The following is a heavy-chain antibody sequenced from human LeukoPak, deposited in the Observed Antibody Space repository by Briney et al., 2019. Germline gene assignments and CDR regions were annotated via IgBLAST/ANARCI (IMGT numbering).Heavy chain of an antibody. D-gene: IGHD6-13*01. CDR3: AKDSILAGIAAAGRSVGMDV. CDR1: GFSFTDYP. V-gene: IGHV3-23*01. Sequence: PGGSLRLSCATSGFSFTDYPMNWVRQAPGKGLEWVSAISGSGGSTYYADSVKGRFTISRDNSKNTLYLQMNSLRAEDTAVYYCAKDSILAGIAAAGRSVGMDVWGQGTTVTVSS. CDR2: ISGSGGST. J-gene: IGHJ6*02.